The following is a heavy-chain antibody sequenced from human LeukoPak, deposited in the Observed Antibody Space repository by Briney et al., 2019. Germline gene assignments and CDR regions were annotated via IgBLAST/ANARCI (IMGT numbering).Heavy chain of an antibody. J-gene: IGHJ4*02. V-gene: IGHV3-30*18. CDR3: AKEGSYNPFDY. D-gene: IGHD1-14*01. CDR2: ISYDGSNK. Sequence: QPGGSLRLSCAASGFTFSSYGMHWVRQAPGKGLEWVAVISYDGSNKYYADSVKGRFTISRDNSKNTLYLQMTSLRADDTAVYYCAKEGSYNPFDYWGQGTLVTVSS. CDR1: GFTFSSYG.